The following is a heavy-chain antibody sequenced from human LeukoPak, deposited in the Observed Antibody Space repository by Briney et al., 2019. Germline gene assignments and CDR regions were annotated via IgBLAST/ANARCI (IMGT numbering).Heavy chain of an antibody. Sequence: PGGSLRLSCAASGFTVSSNYMSWVRQAPGKGLEWVSVIYSGGSTYYADSVKGRFTISRDNSKNTLYLQMNSLRAEDTAVYYCASCVDTAMCFDYWGQGTLVTVSS. CDR2: IYSGGST. J-gene: IGHJ4*02. V-gene: IGHV3-53*01. CDR1: GFTVSSNY. CDR3: ASCVDTAMCFDY. D-gene: IGHD5-18*01.